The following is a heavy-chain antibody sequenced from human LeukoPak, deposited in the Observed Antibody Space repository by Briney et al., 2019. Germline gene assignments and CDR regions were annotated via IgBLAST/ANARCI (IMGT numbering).Heavy chain of an antibody. D-gene: IGHD6-13*01. CDR3: ARGGYSSRDPIDY. CDR2: ISSSSSYI. V-gene: IGHV3-21*01. Sequence: GGSLRLSCAASGFTFSGYSMNWVRQAPGKGLEWVSSISSSSSYIYYADSVKGRFTISRDNAKNSLYLQMNSLRAEDTAVYYCARGGYSSRDPIDYWGQGTLVTVSS. J-gene: IGHJ4*02. CDR1: GFTFSGYS.